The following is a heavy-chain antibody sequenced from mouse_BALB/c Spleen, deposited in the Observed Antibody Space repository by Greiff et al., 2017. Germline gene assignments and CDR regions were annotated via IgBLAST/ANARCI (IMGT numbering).Heavy chain of an antibody. CDR1: GYTFTSYW. CDR3: ARGGTTVVVDY. J-gene: IGHJ2*01. CDR2: IFPGTGTT. V-gene: IGHV1S132*01. Sequence: QVQLQQSGAELVKPGASVKLSCKTSGYTFTSYWIQWVKQRPGQGLGWIGEIFPGTGTTYYNEKFKGKATLTIDTSSSTAYMQLSSLTSEDSAVYFCARGGTTVVVDYWGQGTTLTVSS. D-gene: IGHD1-1*01.